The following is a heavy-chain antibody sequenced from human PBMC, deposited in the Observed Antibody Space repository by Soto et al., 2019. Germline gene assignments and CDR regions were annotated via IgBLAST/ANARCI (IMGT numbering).Heavy chain of an antibody. CDR3: AKDMGAAGAFDS. V-gene: IGHV3-23*01. CDR1: GFDFRAYA. Sequence: EVPLLESGGGLVHLGGSLRLSCAASGFDFRAYAMGWVRQAPGRGLEWVSSITGRGDTADYADFVKGRFTISRDNSKTTVYLQMNGLRAEDTAIYYCAKDMGAAGAFDSWGQGTLVTVSS. CDR2: ITGRGDTA. J-gene: IGHJ4*02. D-gene: IGHD6-13*01.